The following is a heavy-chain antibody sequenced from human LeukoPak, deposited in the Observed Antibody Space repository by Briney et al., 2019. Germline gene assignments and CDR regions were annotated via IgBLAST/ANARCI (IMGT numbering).Heavy chain of an antibody. Sequence: VKPSQTLSLTCTVSCVSISSGGYYWTWIRQRPGEALEWIGYIYHSGNTYYNPSLMSRIVLSVDTSKSQFSLKVTSVTAADTALYYCARARKLPLEWDLIDFWGQGTLVTVSS. CDR2: IYHSGNT. J-gene: IGHJ4*02. CDR1: CVSISSGGYY. V-gene: IGHV4-31*03. CDR3: ARARKLPLEWDLIDF. D-gene: IGHD1-1*01.